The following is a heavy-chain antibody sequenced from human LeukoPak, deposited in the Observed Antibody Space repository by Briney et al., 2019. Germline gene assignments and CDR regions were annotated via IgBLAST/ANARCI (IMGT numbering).Heavy chain of an antibody. CDR2: IYHSGST. J-gene: IGHJ4*02. Sequence: SQTLSLTCTVSGGSISSGGYYWSWIRQPPGKGLEWIGYIYHSGSTYYNPSLKSRVTISVDRSKNQFSLKLSSVTAADTAVYYCARVRGDFWSAKNVGDYWGQGTLVTVSS. V-gene: IGHV4-30-2*01. CDR1: GGSISSGGYY. D-gene: IGHD3-3*01. CDR3: ARVRGDFWSAKNVGDY.